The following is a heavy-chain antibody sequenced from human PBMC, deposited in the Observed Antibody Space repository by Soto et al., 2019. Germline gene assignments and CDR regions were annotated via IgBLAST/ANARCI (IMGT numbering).Heavy chain of an antibody. CDR3: ARESPEYLDPTGTTYYYYGMDV. V-gene: IGHV3-11*01. D-gene: IGHD1-1*01. CDR1: GFTFSDYY. J-gene: IGHJ6*02. CDR2: ISSSGSTI. Sequence: GGSLRLSCAASGFTFSDYYMSWIRQAPGKGLEWVSYISSSGSTIYYADSVKGRFTISRDNAKNSLYLQMNSLRAEDTAVYYCARESPEYLDPTGTTYYYYGMDVWGQGTTVTVSS.